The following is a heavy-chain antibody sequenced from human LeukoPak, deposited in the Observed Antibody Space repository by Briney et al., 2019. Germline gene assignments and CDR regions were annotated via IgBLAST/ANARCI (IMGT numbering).Heavy chain of an antibody. D-gene: IGHD3-22*01. CDR1: GVSISSNLW. CDR3: ARHSWLLPRMRWFDP. V-gene: IGHV4-4*02. J-gene: IGHJ5*02. CDR2: IHHSGST. Sequence: PSETLSLTCAVSGVSISSNLWWTWVRQPPGKGLEWIAEIHHSGSTNYNPSLKSRVTISVDTSKNQFSLKLSSVTAADTAVYYCARHSWLLPRMRWFDPWGQGTLVTVSS.